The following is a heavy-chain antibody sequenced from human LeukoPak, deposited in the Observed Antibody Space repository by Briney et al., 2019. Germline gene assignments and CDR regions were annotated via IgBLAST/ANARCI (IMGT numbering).Heavy chain of an antibody. CDR3: ARDPYGSGTYHGWFDP. D-gene: IGHD3-10*01. Sequence: SETLSLTCTVSGASMTSYYWSWIRQPPGKGLEWIGYIYYSGSTNYNPSLKSRVTISVDTPKNQFSLKLRFVTAADTAVYYCARDPYGSGTYHGWFDPWGQGTLVTVSS. CDR1: GASMTSYY. V-gene: IGHV4-59*01. CDR2: IYYSGST. J-gene: IGHJ5*02.